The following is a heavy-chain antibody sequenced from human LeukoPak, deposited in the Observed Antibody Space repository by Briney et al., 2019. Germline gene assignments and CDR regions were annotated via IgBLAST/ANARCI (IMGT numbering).Heavy chain of an antibody. J-gene: IGHJ5*01. Sequence: SETLSLTCTVSGGSISSYYWSWIRQPPGKGLEWIGYIYYSGSTNYNPSLKSRVTISVDTSKNQFSLKLSSVTAADTAVYYCARVLRGGRGNNWFDYWGQGTLVTVSS. V-gene: IGHV4-59*08. CDR3: ARVLRGGRGNNWFDY. CDR2: IYYSGST. CDR1: GGSISSYY. D-gene: IGHD1-1*01.